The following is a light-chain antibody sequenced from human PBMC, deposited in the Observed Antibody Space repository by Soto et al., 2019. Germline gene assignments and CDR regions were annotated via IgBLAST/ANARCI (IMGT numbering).Light chain of an antibody. CDR1: NIGSKS. CDR3: QVWDSSSDPL. CDR2: DDS. Sequence: SYELTQPPSVSVAPGQTARITCGGNNIGSKSVHWYQQNPGQAPVLVVYDDSDRPSGIPERFSGSNSGNTATLTISRVEAGDEADYYCQVWDSSSDPLFGGGTKVTVL. V-gene: IGLV3-21*02. J-gene: IGLJ3*02.